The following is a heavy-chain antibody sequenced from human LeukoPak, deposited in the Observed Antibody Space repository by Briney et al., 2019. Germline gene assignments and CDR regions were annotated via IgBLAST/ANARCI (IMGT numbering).Heavy chain of an antibody. D-gene: IGHD3-16*02. CDR3: ARRRTSMITFGGVIVYFDY. J-gene: IGHJ4*02. V-gene: IGHV4-59*12. Sequence: SETLSLTCAVSGDSISSDYWSWVRQPPGKGLEWIGYIYYTGSTNYNPSLKSRVTISVDTSKNQFSLKLSSVTAADTAVYYCARRRTSMITFGGVIVYFDYWGQGTLVTVSS. CDR2: IYYTGST. CDR1: GDSISSDY.